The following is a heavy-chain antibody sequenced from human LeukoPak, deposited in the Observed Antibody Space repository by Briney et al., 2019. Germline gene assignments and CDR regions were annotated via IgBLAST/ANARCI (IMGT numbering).Heavy chain of an antibody. CDR1: GFTFSSYS. CDR3: ARDSEPYYYDSSGLDY. Sequence: GGSLRPSCTASGFTFSSYSMNWVRQAPGKGLEWLSYITSSSSSIFYADSVKGRFTISRDNAKNSLYLQMNSLRAEDTAVYYCARDSEPYYYDSSGLDYWGQGTLVTVSS. CDR2: ITSSSSSI. D-gene: IGHD3-22*01. J-gene: IGHJ4*02. V-gene: IGHV3-48*04.